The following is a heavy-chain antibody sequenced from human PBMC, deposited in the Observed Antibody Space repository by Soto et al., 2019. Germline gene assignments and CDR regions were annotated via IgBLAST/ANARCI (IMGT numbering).Heavy chain of an antibody. V-gene: IGHV3-11*05. CDR2: INSSSTYT. D-gene: IGHD6-13*01. CDR1: GFTFSDYY. J-gene: IGHJ2*01. Sequence: QVQLVESGGGLVKPGGSLRLSCAASGFTFSDYYMSWIRRAPGKGLEWVSYINSSSTYTNYADSVKGRFTISRDNAKNSLYLLMNSLRAEDTAVYYCARIIAAAGGRRYFDLWGRGTLVTVSS. CDR3: ARIIAAAGGRRYFDL.